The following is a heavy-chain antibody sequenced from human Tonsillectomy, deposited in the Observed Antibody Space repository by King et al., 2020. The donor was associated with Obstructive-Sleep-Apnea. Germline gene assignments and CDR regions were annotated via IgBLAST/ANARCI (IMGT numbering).Heavy chain of an antibody. CDR2: IHYSGTT. CDR3: ARGLTVVTSSWVPFDY. V-gene: IGHV4-59*01. Sequence: QLQESGPGLVKPSETLSLTCTVSGGSISSYYWSWIRQSPGKGLEGIGYIHYSGTTNYTPSLKSRVTISVDTSTHQFSLKLGSVTAADTAVYYCARGLTVVTSSWVPFDYWGQGTLVTVSS. J-gene: IGHJ4*02. CDR1: GGSISSYY. D-gene: IGHD4-23*01.